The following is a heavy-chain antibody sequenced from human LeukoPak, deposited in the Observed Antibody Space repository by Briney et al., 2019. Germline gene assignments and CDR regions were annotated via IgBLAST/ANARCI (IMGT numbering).Heavy chain of an antibody. CDR2: IIPIFGTA. V-gene: IGHV1-69*13. CDR1: GGPFSSYA. CDR3: AGVSTIVGATIFDY. J-gene: IGHJ4*02. Sequence: SVKVSCKASGGPFSSYAISWVRQAPGQGLEWMGGIIPIFGTANYAQKFQGRVTITADESTSTAYMELSSLRSEDTAVYYCAGVSTIVGATIFDYWGQGTLVTVSS. D-gene: IGHD1-26*01.